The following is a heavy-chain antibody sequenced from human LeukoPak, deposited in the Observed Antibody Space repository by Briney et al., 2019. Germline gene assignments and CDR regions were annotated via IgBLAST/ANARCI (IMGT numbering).Heavy chain of an antibody. J-gene: IGHJ4*02. CDR2: ISPNGVIT. CDR3: AKLTRVGATPDY. V-gene: IGHV3-23*01. D-gene: IGHD1-26*01. CDR1: GFTFSSYA. Sequence: GGSLRLSCAASGFTFSSYAMSWVRQAPGKGLEWVSGISPNGVITYYADSVKGRFTISRDNSKGTVYLQMNSLRPEDTAVYYCAKLTRVGATPDYWGQGTLVTVSS.